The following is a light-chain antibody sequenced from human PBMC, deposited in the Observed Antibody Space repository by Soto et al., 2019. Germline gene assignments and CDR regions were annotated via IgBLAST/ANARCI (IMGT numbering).Light chain of an antibody. CDR2: EVR. CDR1: SNDLGGYNY. J-gene: IGLJ2*01. Sequence: QSALTQPPSASGSPGQSVTISCTGSSNDLGGYNYVSCYQHHPGQAPKLIIYEVRERPSGVPDRFSGSKSGNTASLTVSGLQAEDEADYYCSAYGGSDNLIFGGGTKLTVL. V-gene: IGLV2-8*01. CDR3: SAYGGSDNLI.